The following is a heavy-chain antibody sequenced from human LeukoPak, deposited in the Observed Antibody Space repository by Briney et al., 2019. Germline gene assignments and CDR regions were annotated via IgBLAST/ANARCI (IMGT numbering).Heavy chain of an antibody. CDR1: GFTFDDYA. CDR2: ISWNSGSI. D-gene: IGHD3-22*01. CDR3: AKVGSYSSGYYYYYYYGMDV. Sequence: PGGSLRLSCAASGFTFDDYAMHWVRQAPGKGLEWVSGISWNSGSIGYADSVKGRFTISRDNSKNTLYLQMNSLRAEDTAVYYCAKVGSYSSGYYYYYYYGMDVWGQGTTVTVSS. J-gene: IGHJ6*02. V-gene: IGHV3-9*01.